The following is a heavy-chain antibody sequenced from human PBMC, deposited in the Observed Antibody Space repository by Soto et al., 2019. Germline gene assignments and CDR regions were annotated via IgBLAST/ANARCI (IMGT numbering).Heavy chain of an antibody. CDR1: GGSISSYY. CDR2: FYYSGIT. D-gene: IGHD7-27*01. Sequence: PSETLSLTCTVSGGSISSYYWSWIRQPPGKGLELIGYFYYSGITDYNPSLKSRVTISVDTSKNQFSLTLSSVTAADTAVYYCARGPSGDKVHYWGQGALVTVS. J-gene: IGHJ4*02. V-gene: IGHV4-59*08. CDR3: ARGPSGDKVHY.